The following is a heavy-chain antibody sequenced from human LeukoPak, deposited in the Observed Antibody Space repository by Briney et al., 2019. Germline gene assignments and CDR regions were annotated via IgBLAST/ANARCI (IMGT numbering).Heavy chain of an antibody. CDR1: GGTFSSYA. D-gene: IGHD5-12*01. CDR2: IIPIFGTA. V-gene: IGHV1-69*01. CDR3: ARALYSGYDNLYYYGMDV. J-gene: IGHJ6*02. Sequence: SVKVSCKASGGTFSSYAISWVRQAPGQGLEWMGGIIPIFGTANYAQKFQGRVTITADESTSTAYMELSSLGSEDTAVYYCARALYSGYDNLYYYGMDVWGQGTTVTVSS.